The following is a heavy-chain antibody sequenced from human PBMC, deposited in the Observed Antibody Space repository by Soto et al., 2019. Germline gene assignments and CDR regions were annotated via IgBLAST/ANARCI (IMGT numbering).Heavy chain of an antibody. V-gene: IGHV3-33*01. CDR2: VWSDGNNR. J-gene: IGHJ6*02. CDR1: GFTFSSYA. D-gene: IGHD7-27*01. CDR3: ARRATPGSGIDV. Sequence: GGSLRLSCAASGFTFSSYAMHWVRQAPGKGLEWLAIVWSDGNNRFYADSVKGRFTISRDNSKNTLLLQMNSLRADDTAVYYCARRATPGSGIDVWGQGTPVTVYS.